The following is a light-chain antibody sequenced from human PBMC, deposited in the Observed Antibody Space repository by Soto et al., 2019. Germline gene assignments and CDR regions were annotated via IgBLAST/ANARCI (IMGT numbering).Light chain of an antibody. V-gene: IGLV2-14*01. CDR1: SSDIGAYDY. CDR2: EVN. CDR3: SSYTSSSPYV. Sequence: QSALTQPASLSGSPGQSITISCTGTSSDIGAYDYVSWFQQHPGKAPKLMISEVNNRPSGVSNRFSGSKSGNTAYLTISGLQAEDEADYYCSSYTSSSPYVFGTGTKVTVL. J-gene: IGLJ1*01.